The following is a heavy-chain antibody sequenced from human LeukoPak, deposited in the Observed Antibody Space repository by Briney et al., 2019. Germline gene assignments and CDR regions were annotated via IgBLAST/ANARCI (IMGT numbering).Heavy chain of an antibody. Sequence: GGSLRLSCAASGFTVSSNYMSWVRQAPGKGLEWVSTIYSGGSTYYADSVKGRFTISRDNSKNTLYLQMNSLRAEDTAVYYCAKDQNVWGSYRPPLDYWGQGTLVTVSS. CDR3: AKDQNVWGSYRPPLDY. CDR1: GFTVSSNY. D-gene: IGHD3-16*02. J-gene: IGHJ4*02. CDR2: IYSGGST. V-gene: IGHV3-53*01.